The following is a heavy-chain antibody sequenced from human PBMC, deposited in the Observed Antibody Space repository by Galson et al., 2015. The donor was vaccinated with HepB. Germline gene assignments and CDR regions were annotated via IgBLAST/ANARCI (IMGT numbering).Heavy chain of an antibody. CDR2: ISGSGGST. J-gene: IGHJ1*01. V-gene: IGHV3-23*01. Sequence: SLRLSCAASGFTFSSYAMSWVRQAPGKGLEWVSAISGSGGSTYYADSVKGRFTISRDNSKNTLYLQMNSLRAEDTAVYYCAKLPGRIAAAGISSGDLEYFQHWGQGTLVTVSS. CDR3: AKLPGRIAAAGISSGDLEYFQH. CDR1: GFTFSSYA. D-gene: IGHD6-13*01.